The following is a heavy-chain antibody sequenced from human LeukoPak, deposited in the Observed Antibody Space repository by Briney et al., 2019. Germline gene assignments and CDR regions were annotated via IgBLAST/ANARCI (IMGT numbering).Heavy chain of an antibody. J-gene: IGHJ4*02. V-gene: IGHV4-39*01. CDR3: ARGPPTDYYDSSGFYYVFDY. CDR2: IYCSGST. CDR1: GGSISSSSYY. D-gene: IGHD3-22*01. Sequence: ETLSLTCTVSGGSISSSSYYWGWIRQPPGKGLEWIGSIYCSGSTYYNPSLKSRVTISVDTSKNQFSLKLSSVPAADTAVYFCARGPPTDYYDSSGFYYVFDYWGQGTLVTVSS.